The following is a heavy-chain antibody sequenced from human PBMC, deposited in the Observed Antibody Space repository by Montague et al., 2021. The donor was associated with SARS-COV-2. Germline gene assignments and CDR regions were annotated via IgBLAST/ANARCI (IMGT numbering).Heavy chain of an antibody. CDR1: GSCYSGSY. V-gene: IGHV4-34*01. D-gene: IGHD3-3*01. J-gene: IGHJ5*02. Sequence: SETLSLTCSGQGSCYSGSYWRRTRQHPSHRRESYGEINHSGSTNYNPSLKSRVTISVDTSKNQFSLKLSSVTAADTAVYYCARGPFLRFLELPMGFKKPGWFDPWGQGTLVTVSS. CDR3: ARGPFLRFLELPMGFKKPGWFDP. CDR2: INHSGST.